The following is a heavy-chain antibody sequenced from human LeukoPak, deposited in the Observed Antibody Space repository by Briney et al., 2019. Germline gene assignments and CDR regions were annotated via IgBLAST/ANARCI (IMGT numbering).Heavy chain of an antibody. D-gene: IGHD6-19*01. Sequence: SVKVSCKASGGTFSSYAISWVRQAPGQGLERMGGIIPIFGTANYAQKFQGRVTITADKSTSTAYMELSSLRSEDTAVYYCASLVAVAGSGRFDYWGQGTLVTVSS. CDR3: ASLVAVAGSGRFDY. V-gene: IGHV1-69*06. CDR1: GGTFSSYA. CDR2: IIPIFGTA. J-gene: IGHJ4*02.